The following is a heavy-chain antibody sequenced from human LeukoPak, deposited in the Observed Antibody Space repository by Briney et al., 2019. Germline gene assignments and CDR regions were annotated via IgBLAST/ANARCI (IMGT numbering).Heavy chain of an antibody. CDR2: ISHSGST. CDR3: AREYSSSQTFDY. D-gene: IGHD6-6*01. J-gene: IGHJ4*02. CDR1: GGSFSGYY. Sequence: SETLSLTCAVYGGSFSGYYWSWIRQPPGKGLEWIGEISHSGSTNYNPSLKSRVTISVDTSKNQFSLKLSSVTAADTAVYYCAREYSSSQTFDYWGQGTLVTVSS. V-gene: IGHV4-34*01.